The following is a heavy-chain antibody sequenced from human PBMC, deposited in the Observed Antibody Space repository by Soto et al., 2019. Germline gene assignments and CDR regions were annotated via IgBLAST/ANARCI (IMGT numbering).Heavy chain of an antibody. V-gene: IGHV3-21*01. Sequence: EVQLVESGGGLVKPGGSLRLSCTASGLSFSSDSMNWVRQAPGKGLEWVSSISGSSSYIYYADSVKGRFTTSRDNAKNSVYLQMNSLRAEDTAVYYCARGLGYCNVGSCSGAFDMWGQGTMVTVSS. CDR1: GLSFSSDS. D-gene: IGHD2-15*01. CDR3: ARGLGYCNVGSCSGAFDM. J-gene: IGHJ3*02. CDR2: ISGSSSYI.